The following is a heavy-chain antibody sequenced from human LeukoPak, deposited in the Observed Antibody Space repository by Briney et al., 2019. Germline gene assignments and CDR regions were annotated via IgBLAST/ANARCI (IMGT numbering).Heavy chain of an antibody. J-gene: IGHJ6*04. Sequence: GGTLRLSCAASGFTFSSYGMSWVRQAPGKGLEWVSAISGSGGSTYYADSVKGRFTTSRDSAKNTLYLQMNSLRAEDTAVYYCAELGITMIGGVWGKGTTVTISS. CDR3: AELGITMIGGV. CDR1: GFTFSSYG. CDR2: ISGSGGST. D-gene: IGHD3-10*02. V-gene: IGHV3-23*01.